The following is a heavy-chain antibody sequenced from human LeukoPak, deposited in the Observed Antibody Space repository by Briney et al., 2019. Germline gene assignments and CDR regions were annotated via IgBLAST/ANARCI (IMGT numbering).Heavy chain of an antibody. V-gene: IGHV3-23*01. CDR3: AKDYGGCSGGSCYSSFDY. D-gene: IGHD2-15*01. CDR2: IGGRGDST. J-gene: IGHJ4*02. Sequence: PGGSLRLSCAASGFTFSNYAMSWVRQAPGKGLEWVSGIGGRGDSTYYADSVKGRFTISRDNCKNTLYLQMNSLRDEDTAIYYCAKDYGGCSGGSCYSSFDYWGQGTLVTVSS. CDR1: GFTFSNYA.